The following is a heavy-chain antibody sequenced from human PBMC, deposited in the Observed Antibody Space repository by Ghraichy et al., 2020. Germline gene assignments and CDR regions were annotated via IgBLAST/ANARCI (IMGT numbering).Heavy chain of an antibody. Sequence: GGSLRLSCAASGFTFSSYNVNWVRQAPGRGLEWVSYISVSSTYIYYADSVKGRFTISRDNAKSSLYLQMNSLRVEDTAVYYCVREVSGYDSGNYHKWFDPWGQGTLVTVSS. D-gene: IGHD3-10*01. V-gene: IGHV3-21*06. CDR2: ISVSSTYI. J-gene: IGHJ5*02. CDR1: GFTFSSYN. CDR3: VREVSGYDSGNYHKWFDP.